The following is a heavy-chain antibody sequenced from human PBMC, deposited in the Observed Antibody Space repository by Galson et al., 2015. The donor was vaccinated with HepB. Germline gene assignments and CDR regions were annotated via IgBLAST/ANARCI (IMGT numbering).Heavy chain of an antibody. CDR1: GFTFSSYG. Sequence: SLRLSCAASGFTFSSYGMHWVRQTPGKGLEWVAVIWYDGSNKYYADSVKGRFTISRDNSKNTLYLQMNSLRAEDTAVYYCARDLGDSSGCDYWGQGTLVTVSS. CDR3: ARDLGDSSGCDY. D-gene: IGHD6-19*01. CDR2: IWYDGSNK. V-gene: IGHV3-33*08. J-gene: IGHJ4*02.